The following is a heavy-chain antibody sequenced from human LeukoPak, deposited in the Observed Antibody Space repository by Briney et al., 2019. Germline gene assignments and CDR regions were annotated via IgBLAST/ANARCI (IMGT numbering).Heavy chain of an antibody. CDR1: GFTFSNAW. V-gene: IGHV3-15*01. D-gene: IGHD5-12*01. CDR2: IKSKTDGGTT. J-gene: IGHJ4*02. CDR3: TTRVVATITLLDY. Sequence: EGSLRLSCAASGFTFSNAWMSWVRQAPGKGLEWVGRIKSKTDGGTTDYAAPVKGRFTISRDDSKNTLYLQMNSLKTEDTAVYYCTTRVVATITLLDYWGQGTLVTVSS.